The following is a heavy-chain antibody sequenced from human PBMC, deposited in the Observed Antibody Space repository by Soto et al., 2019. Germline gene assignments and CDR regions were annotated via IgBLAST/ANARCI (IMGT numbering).Heavy chain of an antibody. CDR2: IKFDGSST. CDR1: GFAFSSYW. CDR3: VRGAKNIYAMDV. J-gene: IGHJ6*02. V-gene: IGHV3-74*01. Sequence: EVQLVESGGGLVQPGGSLRLSCAASGFAFSSYWMHWVRQAPGKGLLWVSRIKFDGSSTYYGDSGKGRFTISRDDAKNTVFLQRNGLRVDDTAVYYCVRGAKNIYAMDVWGQGTTVTVSS.